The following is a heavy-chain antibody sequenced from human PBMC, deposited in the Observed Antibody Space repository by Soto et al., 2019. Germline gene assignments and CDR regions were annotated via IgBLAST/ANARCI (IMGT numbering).Heavy chain of an antibody. CDR2: ISAYNGNT. CDR3: ARRAREQHLRYYNYGLDV. J-gene: IGHJ6*02. CDR1: GYTFTSYG. V-gene: IGHV1-18*04. Sequence: ASVKVSCKASGYTFTSYGISWVRQAPGQGLEWMGWISAYNGNTNYAQKLQGRVTMTTDTSTSTAYMELRSLRSDDTAVYYCARRAREQHLRYYNYGLDVWGQGTPVTVSS. D-gene: IGHD6-13*01.